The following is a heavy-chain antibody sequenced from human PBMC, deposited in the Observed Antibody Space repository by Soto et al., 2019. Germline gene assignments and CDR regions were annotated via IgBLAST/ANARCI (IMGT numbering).Heavy chain of an antibody. CDR3: ARDWRYSSGLDY. Sequence: GASVKVSCKXSGFSINNHFMHWIRQAPGQGLEWIGIMSASGDAQKSSKRFQGRISMTWDTSSSTIYLEVNSLTSEDTAVYYCARDWRYSSGLDYWGQGTLVTVS. D-gene: IGHD6-19*01. CDR2: MSASGDAQ. V-gene: IGHV1-46*02. J-gene: IGHJ4*02. CDR1: GFSINNHF.